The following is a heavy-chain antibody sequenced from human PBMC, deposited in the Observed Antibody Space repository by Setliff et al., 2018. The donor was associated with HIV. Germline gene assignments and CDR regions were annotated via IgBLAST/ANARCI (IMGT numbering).Heavy chain of an antibody. CDR2: IYHSGSA. J-gene: IGHJ4*02. Sequence: SETLSLTCAVSGGSISTSSYYWGWIRQPPGKGLEWIGSIYHSGSAYYNPSLKSRVTISVDTPKNQFSLKVKSVTAADTALYYCARGRITPFNWGQGTLVTVSS. V-gene: IGHV4-39*01. CDR1: GGSISTSSYY. CDR3: ARGRITPFN. D-gene: IGHD3-10*01.